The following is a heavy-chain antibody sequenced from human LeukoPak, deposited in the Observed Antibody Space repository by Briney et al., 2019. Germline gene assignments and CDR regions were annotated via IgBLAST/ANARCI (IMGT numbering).Heavy chain of an antibody. CDR2: ISYDGSNK. D-gene: IGHD5-18*01. CDR3: ARGDIQLWSPLDI. J-gene: IGHJ3*02. CDR1: GFTFSSYA. V-gene: IGHV3-30-3*01. Sequence: GGSLRLSCAASGFTFSSYAMHWVRQAPGKGLEWVAVISYDGSNKYYADSVKGRFTISRDNSKNTLYLQMNSLRAEDTAVYYCARGDIQLWSPLDIWGQGTMVTDSS.